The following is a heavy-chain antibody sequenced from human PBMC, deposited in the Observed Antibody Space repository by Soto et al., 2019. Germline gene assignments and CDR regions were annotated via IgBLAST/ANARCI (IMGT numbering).Heavy chain of an antibody. D-gene: IGHD3-10*01. Sequence: GASVKVSCKASGYTFTSYYMHWVRQAPGQGLEWMGIINPSGGSTSYAQKFQGRVTMTRDTSTSTVYMELSSLRSEDTAVYYCATSMVRGPAHSFYGVYRDQSSWFDPSGQGTLVTVSS. CDR1: GYTFTSYY. V-gene: IGHV1-46*03. J-gene: IGHJ5*02. CDR3: ATSMVRGPAHSFYGVYRDQSSWFDP. CDR2: INPSGGST.